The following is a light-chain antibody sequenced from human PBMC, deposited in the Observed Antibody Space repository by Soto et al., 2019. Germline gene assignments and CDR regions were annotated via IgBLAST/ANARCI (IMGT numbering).Light chain of an antibody. J-gene: IGKJ3*01. Sequence: DIQMTQSPSSPSASVGDRVTITCQASQDISNYLNWYQQKPGRAPNLLIYDAANFETGVPSRFRGSGSGTDFTFTISSLQPEDIATCYCKQYANLPFTFGPGTKVDIK. CDR2: DAA. V-gene: IGKV1-33*01. CDR1: QDISNY. CDR3: KQYANLPFT.